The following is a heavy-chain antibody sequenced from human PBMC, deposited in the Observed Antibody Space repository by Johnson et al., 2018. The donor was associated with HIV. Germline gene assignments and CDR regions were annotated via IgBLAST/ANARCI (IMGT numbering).Heavy chain of an antibody. CDR2: ISSSGSTI. Sequence: QVQLVESGGGLVKPGGSLRLSCAASGFTFSDYYMSWIRQAPGKGLEWVSYISSSGSTIYYADSVKGRFTISRDNSNNTLYLQMNSLRAEDTAVYYCARDVTAGNDAFDIWGQGTMVTVSS. D-gene: IGHD1-1*01. CDR3: ARDVTAGNDAFDI. V-gene: IGHV3-11*04. CDR1: GFTFSDYY. J-gene: IGHJ3*02.